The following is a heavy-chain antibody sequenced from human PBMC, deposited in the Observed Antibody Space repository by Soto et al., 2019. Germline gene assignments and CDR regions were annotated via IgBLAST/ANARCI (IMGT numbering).Heavy chain of an antibody. CDR2: ISWDGGST. D-gene: IGHD3-22*01. J-gene: IGHJ4*02. CDR3: AKGGAYYYDSSDPGGIDY. V-gene: IGHV3-43*01. CDR1: GFTFDDYT. Sequence: GGSLRLSCAASGFTFDDYTMHWVRQAPGKGLEWVSLISWDGGSTYYADFVKGRFTISRDNSKNSLYLQMNSLRTEDTALYYCAKGGAYYYDSSDPGGIDYWGQGTLVTVSS.